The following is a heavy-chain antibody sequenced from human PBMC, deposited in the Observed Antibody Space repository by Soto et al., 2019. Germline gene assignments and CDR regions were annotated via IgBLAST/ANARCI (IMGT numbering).Heavy chain of an antibody. Sequence: QVQLQESGPGLVKPSETLSLTCTVSGDSISSYYWSWIRQSPGKGLEWIGYIYYSENTNYNPSLKSRVTRSVHTSKNHFPLKLTSVPAADTAVYFWARDPSGLYGHYRGQNWFDPWGQGTLVTVSS. J-gene: IGHJ5*02. CDR1: GDSISSYY. CDR3: ARDPSGLYGHYRGQNWFDP. D-gene: IGHD4-17*01. V-gene: IGHV4-59*01. CDR2: IYYSENT.